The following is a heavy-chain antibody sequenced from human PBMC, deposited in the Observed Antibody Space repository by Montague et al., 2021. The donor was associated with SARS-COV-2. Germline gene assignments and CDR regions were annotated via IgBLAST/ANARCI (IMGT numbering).Heavy chain of an antibody. CDR1: GFTYSKYG. D-gene: IGHD7-27*01. Sequence: SRRLSLSASGFTYSKYGVHWVRQAPGKGLEWVASIWNDGSKKYHADSVKGRFTISRDNSNNMLYLQMDSLRAEDAAVYYCVGDPGDPDTFDCWGQGTQVTVSS. CDR2: IWNDGSKK. V-gene: IGHV3-33*01. CDR3: VGDPGDPDTFDC. J-gene: IGHJ4*02.